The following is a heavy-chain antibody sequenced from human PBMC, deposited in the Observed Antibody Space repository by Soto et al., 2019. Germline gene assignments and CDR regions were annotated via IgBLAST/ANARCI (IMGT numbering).Heavy chain of an antibody. CDR1: GDSITSNSYF. D-gene: IGHD3-10*01. J-gene: IGHJ4*02. V-gene: IGHV4-39*02. CDR3: ARDQNGSGNYYTRYFDY. Sequence: PSETLSLTCTVSGDSITSNSYFWAWIRQPPGKGLEWIGSIYYSGTTYYNPSLKSRVTISVDTSKNQFSLKLSSVTAADTAVYYCARDQNGSGNYYTRYFDYWGQGTLVTVSS. CDR2: IYYSGTT.